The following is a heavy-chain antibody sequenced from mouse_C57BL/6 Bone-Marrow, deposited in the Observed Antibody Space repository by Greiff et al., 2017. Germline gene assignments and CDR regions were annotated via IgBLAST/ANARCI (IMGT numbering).Heavy chain of an antibody. D-gene: IGHD1-1*01. V-gene: IGHV1-81*01. Sequence: VQLQQSGAELARPGASVKLSCKASGYTFTSYGISWVQQRPGQGLEWIGEICPRSGNTYYNEKFKGKATLTADKSSSTAYMKLHSLTSEASAVYFCAKTLPRHYYGSSLFAYWGQGTMVTVSA. CDR1: GYTFTSYG. J-gene: IGHJ3*01. CDR3: AKTLPRHYYGSSLFAY. CDR2: ICPRSGNT.